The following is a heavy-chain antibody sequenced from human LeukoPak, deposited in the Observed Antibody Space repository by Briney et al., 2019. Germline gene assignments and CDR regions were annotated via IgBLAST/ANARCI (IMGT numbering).Heavy chain of an antibody. CDR2: ISWNSGSI. CDR3: AKSGPRATDSSGWFDY. J-gene: IGHJ4*02. D-gene: IGHD6-19*01. Sequence: GGSLRLSCAASGFTFDDYAMHWVRQAPGKGLEWVSGISWNSGSIGYADSVKGRFTISRDNAKNSLYLQMNSLRAEDMALYYCAKSGPRATDSSGWFDYWGQGTLVTVSS. V-gene: IGHV3-9*03. CDR1: GFTFDDYA.